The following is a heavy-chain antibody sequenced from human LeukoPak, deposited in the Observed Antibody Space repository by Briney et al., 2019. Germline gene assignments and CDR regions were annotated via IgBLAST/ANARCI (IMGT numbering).Heavy chain of an antibody. V-gene: IGHV1-69*13. CDR3: AKAALSLFNWFDP. Sequence: GASVKVSCKASGGTFSSYAISWTRQAPGQGLEWMGGIIPIFGTTNYAQKFQGRVTITADEPTNTAYMELSSLRSEDSAVYYCAKAALSLFNWFDPWGQGTLVTVSS. J-gene: IGHJ5*02. CDR2: IIPIFGTT. CDR1: GGTFSSYA. D-gene: IGHD3-16*01.